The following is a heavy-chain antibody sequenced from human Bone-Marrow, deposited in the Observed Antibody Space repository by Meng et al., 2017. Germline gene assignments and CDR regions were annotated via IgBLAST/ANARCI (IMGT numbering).Heavy chain of an antibody. CDR3: LRGSGGSV. CDR1: GASTTNHNW. Sequence: QVQLQESGPGLVKPSETLSLTCAVSGASTTNHNWWAWVRQPPGKGLEGIGEIPHRSSSAYNASLKSRVSMSIDKSKNQFSMKLTSVTAADTAVYHCLRGSGGSVWGQGTLVNVSS. CDR2: IPHRSSS. D-gene: IGHD3-10*01. J-gene: IGHJ1*01. V-gene: IGHV4-4*02.